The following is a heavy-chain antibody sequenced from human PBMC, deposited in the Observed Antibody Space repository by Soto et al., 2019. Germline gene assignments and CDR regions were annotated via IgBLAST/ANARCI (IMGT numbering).Heavy chain of an antibody. CDR1: GYTFTAYY. D-gene: IGHD6-13*01. V-gene: IGHV1-2*02. CDR2: INPNSGGT. CDR3: AKDLRGPQAGTWYCDL. J-gene: IGHJ2*01. Sequence: QVQLVQSGAEVKKPGASVKVSCKASGYTFTAYYMHWVRQAPGQGLEWMGWINPNSGGTYHAQNFQGRVTMTRDTSTTTAYMELASLRSDDTAVYYCAKDLRGPQAGTWYCDLWGRGTLVTVSS.